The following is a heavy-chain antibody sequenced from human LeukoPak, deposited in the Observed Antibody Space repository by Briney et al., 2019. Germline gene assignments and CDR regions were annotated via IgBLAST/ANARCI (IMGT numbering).Heavy chain of an antibody. J-gene: IGHJ4*02. V-gene: IGHV4-59*01. CDR2: IYYSGST. D-gene: IGHD5-24*01. Sequence: SETLSLTCTVSGGSISSYYWSWIRQPPGKGLEWIGYIYYSGSTSYNPSLKSRVTISVDTSKNQFSLKLSSVTAADTAVYYCAREGDGYNRYWGQGTLVTVSS. CDR3: AREGDGYNRY. CDR1: GGSISSYY.